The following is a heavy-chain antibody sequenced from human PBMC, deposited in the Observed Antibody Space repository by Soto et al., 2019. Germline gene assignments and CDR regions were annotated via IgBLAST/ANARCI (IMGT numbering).Heavy chain of an antibody. D-gene: IGHD6-13*01. CDR1: GYSFTSYW. V-gene: IGHV5-51*01. Sequence: EVQLVQSGAEVKKPGESLKISCKGSGYSFTSYWIGWVRQMPGKGLEWMGIIYPGDSDTRYSPSFQGQVTISADKSISTAYLQWSSLKASDTAMYYCARRARYSSSWYDYYYGMDVWGQGTTVTVSS. CDR3: ARRARYSSSWYDYYYGMDV. J-gene: IGHJ6*02. CDR2: IYPGDSDT.